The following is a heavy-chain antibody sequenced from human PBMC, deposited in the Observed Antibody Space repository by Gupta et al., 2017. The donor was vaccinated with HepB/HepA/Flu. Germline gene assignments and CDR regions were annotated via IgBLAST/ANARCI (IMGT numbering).Heavy chain of an antibody. CDR2: IYNGGTT. Sequence: EVQLVESGGGLVQPGGSRRLSCAASGFTVSSNYMSWVRQAPGKGLEWVSVIYNGGTTYYADSVRGRFTISRDNSKNTLYLQMNSLRAEDTAVYYCARDTAMVGVFDYWGQGTLVTVSS. CDR1: GFTVSSNY. CDR3: ARDTAMVGVFDY. V-gene: IGHV3-66*01. D-gene: IGHD5-18*01. J-gene: IGHJ4*02.